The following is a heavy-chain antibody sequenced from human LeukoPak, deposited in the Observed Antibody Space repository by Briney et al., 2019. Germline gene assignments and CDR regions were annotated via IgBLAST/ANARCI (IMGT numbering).Heavy chain of an antibody. Sequence: SETLSLTCTVSGGYISSSSYFWAWIRQAPGKGLECIGSMSYSGSTYYNPSLKSRVTISVGTSKNQFSLKLTSVTAADTAVYYCARHLRSVYDPRAFDYWGQGPLVPVSS. CDR1: GGYISSSSYF. D-gene: IGHD5/OR15-5a*01. CDR3: ARHLRSVYDPRAFDY. J-gene: IGHJ4*02. CDR2: MSYSGST. V-gene: IGHV4-39*01.